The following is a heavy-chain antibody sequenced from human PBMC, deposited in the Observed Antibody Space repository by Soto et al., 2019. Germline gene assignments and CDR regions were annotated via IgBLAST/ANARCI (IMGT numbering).Heavy chain of an antibody. V-gene: IGHV3-30*18. D-gene: IGHD1-7*01. Sequence: PGGSLRLSCAASGFTFSSYGMHWVRQAPGKGLEWVAVISYDGSNKYYADSVKGRFTISRDNSKNTLYLQMNSLRAEDTAVYYCAKEGTNNWFDPWGQGTLVTVSS. CDR1: GFTFSSYG. J-gene: IGHJ5*02. CDR3: AKEGTNNWFDP. CDR2: ISYDGSNK.